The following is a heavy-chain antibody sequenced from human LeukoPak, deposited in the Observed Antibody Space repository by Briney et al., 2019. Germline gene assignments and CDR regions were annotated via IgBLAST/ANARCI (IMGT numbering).Heavy chain of an antibody. Sequence: SETLSLTCTVSGGSISSYYWSWIRQPPGKGLEWIGYIYYSGSTNYNPSLKSRVTISVDTSKNQFSLKLSSVTAADTAVYYCARGARSITMSSRYYYGMDVWGQGTTVTVSS. D-gene: IGHD3-22*01. CDR3: ARGARSITMSSRYYYGMDV. CDR1: GGSISSYY. V-gene: IGHV4-59*01. J-gene: IGHJ6*02. CDR2: IYYSGST.